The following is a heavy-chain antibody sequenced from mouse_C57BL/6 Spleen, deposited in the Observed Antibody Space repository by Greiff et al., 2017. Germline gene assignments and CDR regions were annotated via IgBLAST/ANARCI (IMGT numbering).Heavy chain of an antibody. CDR3: ARGANWGDYVMDY. D-gene: IGHD4-1*01. CDR2: ITPSSGYT. Sequence: VQLQQSGAELAKPGASVKLSCKASGYTFTSYWMHWVKQRPGQGLEWIGYITPSSGYTKYNQKFKDMATLTTDKSSTTAYMQLSSLTYEDSAVYYFARGANWGDYVMDYWGQGTSVTVSS. CDR1: GYTFTSYW. J-gene: IGHJ4*01. V-gene: IGHV1-7*01.